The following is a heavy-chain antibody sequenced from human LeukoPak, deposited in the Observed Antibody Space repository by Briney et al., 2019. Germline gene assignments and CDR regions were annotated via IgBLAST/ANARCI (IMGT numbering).Heavy chain of an antibody. V-gene: IGHV4-4*07. CDR3: ARGGTYYDILTGYYHMDV. J-gene: IGHJ6*02. Sequence: SETLSLTCTVSGGSISSYYWSWIRQPAGKGLEWIGRIYTSGSTNYNPSLKSRVTMSVDTSKNQFSLKLSSVTAADTAVYYCARGGTYYDILTGYYHMDVWGQGTTVTVSS. D-gene: IGHD3-9*01. CDR1: GGSISSYY. CDR2: IYTSGST.